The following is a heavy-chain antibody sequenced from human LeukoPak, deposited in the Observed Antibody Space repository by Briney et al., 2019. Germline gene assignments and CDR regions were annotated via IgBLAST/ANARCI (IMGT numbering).Heavy chain of an antibody. Sequence: PGGSLRLSCAASGFTFSTYAMTWVRQAPGRGLEWVSTISGSSGSTDYADSVKGRFTVSRDNSRNTLYLQMHSMRVDDTAVYYCAKGLSATSMGIDYWGQGTLVTVSS. D-gene: IGHD4-17*01. CDR1: GFTFSTYA. J-gene: IGHJ4*02. CDR2: ISGSSGST. V-gene: IGHV3-23*01. CDR3: AKGLSATSMGIDY.